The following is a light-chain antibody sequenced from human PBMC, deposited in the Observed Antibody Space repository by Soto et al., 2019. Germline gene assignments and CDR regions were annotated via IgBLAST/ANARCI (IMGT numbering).Light chain of an antibody. J-gene: IGKJ5*01. V-gene: IGKV4-1*01. Sequence: DIVMTQSPDSLAVSLGERATINCKSSQSVLYNVNNKKYLAWYQQKPGQPPKLLIYWASTRESGVPDRFSGSGSGTDFTLTIGRLQAEDVAVYYCQQYYSIPITFGQGTRLEIK. CDR1: QSVLYNVNNKKY. CDR3: QQYYSIPIT. CDR2: WAS.